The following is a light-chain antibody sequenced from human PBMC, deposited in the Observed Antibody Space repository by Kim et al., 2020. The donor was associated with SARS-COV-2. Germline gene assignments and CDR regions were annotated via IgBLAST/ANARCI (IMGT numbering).Light chain of an antibody. Sequence: APGQQARVTCGGNNSGGKSELWYQEKAGQAPVLVMYYERDRPSGIPGRLSGPKSGNRATLTISRDQAEDEGYYYCQVWDTDTYYYVFGTGTKVAV. J-gene: IGLJ1*01. CDR2: YER. CDR3: QVWDTDTYYYV. V-gene: IGLV3-21*01. CDR1: NSGGKS.